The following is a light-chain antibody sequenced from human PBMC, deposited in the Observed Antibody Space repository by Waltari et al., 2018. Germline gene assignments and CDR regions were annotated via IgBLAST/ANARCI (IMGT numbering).Light chain of an antibody. CDR2: GAS. V-gene: IGKV3-15*01. CDR1: QSVSSN. CDR3: QQYNNWPRRT. J-gene: IGKJ1*01. Sequence: EIVMTQSPATLSVSPGERATLSCRASQSVSSNLAWYQQKPGQAPRLLIYGASTRATGIPARFSGSGSGTEFTLTISSLQSEDFAVYCCQQYNNWPRRTCGQGTKVEIK.